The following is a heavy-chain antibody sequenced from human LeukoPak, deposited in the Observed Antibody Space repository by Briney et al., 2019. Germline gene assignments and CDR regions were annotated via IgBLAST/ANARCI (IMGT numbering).Heavy chain of an antibody. CDR1: GYSFTGYY. CDR3: ARVLERAKFDY. J-gene: IGHJ4*02. D-gene: IGHD1-1*01. CDR2: INPNSGGT. Sequence: GASVKVSCKTSGYSFTGYYMHWVRQAPGQGLEWMGWINPNSGGTNYAQKFQGRVTMTRDTSISTAYMELSRLRSDDTAVYYCARVLERAKFDYWGQGTLVTVSS. V-gene: IGHV1-2*02.